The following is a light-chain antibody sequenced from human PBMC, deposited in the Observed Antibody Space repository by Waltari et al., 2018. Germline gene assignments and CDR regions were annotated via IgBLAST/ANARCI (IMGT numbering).Light chain of an antibody. CDR1: QSLLSSNGYNY. J-gene: IGKJ4*01. Sequence: EIVLTQSTLSLPVTPGEPASISCRSSQSLLSSNGYNYLDWYLQKPGQSPQLLIYLGSNRASWVPDRLSGSGSGTDFTLKITRVEAEDVGVYYCMQALQTPLTFGGGTKVEIK. CDR2: LGS. V-gene: IGKV2-28*01. CDR3: MQALQTPLT.